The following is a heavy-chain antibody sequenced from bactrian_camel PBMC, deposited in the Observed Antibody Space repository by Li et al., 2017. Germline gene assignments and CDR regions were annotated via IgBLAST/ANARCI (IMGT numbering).Heavy chain of an antibody. J-gene: IGHJ4*01. Sequence: HVQLVESGGGSVQAGGSLRLSCAASGYTDSSGNCMGWFRQAPGKEREGVALIYTNGGSTYYADSVKGRFTISQDNAKNTVYLQLNSLKTEDTAVYYCARGGMNWFHYIADWGQGTQVTVS. D-gene: IGHD7*01. CDR1: GYTDSSGNC. CDR3: ARGGMNWFHYIAD. V-gene: IGHV3S1*01. CDR2: IYTNGGST.